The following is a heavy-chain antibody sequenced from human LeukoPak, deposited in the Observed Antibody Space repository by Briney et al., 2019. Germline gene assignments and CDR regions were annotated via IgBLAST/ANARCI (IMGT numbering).Heavy chain of an antibody. Sequence: GGSLRLSCAASGFTFSDAWMNWVRQAPEKGLEWVGRIKSKTDGGTTDYAAPVKGRFTISRDDSKNTLNLQMNSLKTEDTAFYYCNTDRLTSSSYYYDYFDHWGQGTLVTVSS. D-gene: IGHD3-22*01. CDR3: NTDRLTSSSYYYDYFDH. CDR1: GFTFSDAW. V-gene: IGHV3-15*01. J-gene: IGHJ4*02. CDR2: IKSKTDGGTT.